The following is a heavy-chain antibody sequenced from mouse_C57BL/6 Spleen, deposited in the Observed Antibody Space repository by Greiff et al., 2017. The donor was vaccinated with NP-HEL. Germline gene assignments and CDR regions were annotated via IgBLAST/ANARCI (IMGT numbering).Heavy chain of an antibody. Sequence: QVQLQQSGAELVKPGASVKLSCKASGYTFTSYWMQWVKQRPGQGLEWIGEIDPSDSYTNYNQKFKGKATLTVDTSSSTAYMQLSSLTSEDSAVYYCARSPYYYGSYWYFDVWGTGTTVTVSS. CDR2: IDPSDSYT. CDR3: ARSPYYYGSYWYFDV. CDR1: GYTFTSYW. J-gene: IGHJ1*03. D-gene: IGHD1-1*01. V-gene: IGHV1-50*01.